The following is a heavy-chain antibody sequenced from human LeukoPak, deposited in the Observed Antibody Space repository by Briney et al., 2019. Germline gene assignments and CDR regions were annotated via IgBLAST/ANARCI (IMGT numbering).Heavy chain of an antibody. V-gene: IGHV3-30*03. D-gene: IGHD1-26*01. Sequence: RGSLRLSCAASGFTFSSYGMHWVRQAPGKGLEWVAVISYDGSNKYYADSVKGRFTISRDNSKNTLYLQMNSLRAEDTAVYYCAREWELGYLDYWGQGTLVTVSS. CDR1: GFTFSSYG. CDR3: AREWELGYLDY. CDR2: ISYDGSNK. J-gene: IGHJ4*02.